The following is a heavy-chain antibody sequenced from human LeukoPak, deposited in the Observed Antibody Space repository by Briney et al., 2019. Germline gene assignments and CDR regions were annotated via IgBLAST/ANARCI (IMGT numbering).Heavy chain of an antibody. D-gene: IGHD5-18*01. CDR1: GGSFSGYY. Sequence: SETLSLTCAVYGGSFSGYYWSWIRQPPGKGLEWIGEINHSGSTNYNPSLKSRVTISVDTSKNQFSLKLSSVTAADTAVYYCARDPGRYSYGHLADYWGQGTLVTVSS. V-gene: IGHV4-34*01. CDR3: ARDPGRYSYGHLADY. J-gene: IGHJ4*02. CDR2: INHSGST.